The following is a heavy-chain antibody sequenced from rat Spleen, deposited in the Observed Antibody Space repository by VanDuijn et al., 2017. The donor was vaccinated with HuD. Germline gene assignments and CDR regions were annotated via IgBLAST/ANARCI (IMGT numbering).Heavy chain of an antibody. D-gene: IGHD1-12*02. Sequence: EVQLQESGPGLVKPAQSLSLTCSVTGHSITSSYRWNWIRKFPGNKLEWMGYINSAGTTIYNPSLKSRISISRDTSKNQFFLQVDSVTTEDTATYYCARSDGTHYCRPFADWGQGTLVTVSS. V-gene: IGHV3-3*01. CDR3: ARSDGTHYCRPFAD. CDR1: GHSITSSYR. J-gene: IGHJ3*01. CDR2: INSAGTT.